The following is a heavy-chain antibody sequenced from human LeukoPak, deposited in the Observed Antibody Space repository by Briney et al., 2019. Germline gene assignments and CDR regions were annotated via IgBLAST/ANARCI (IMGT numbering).Heavy chain of an antibody. J-gene: IGHJ5*02. V-gene: IGHV3-7*01. CDR3: ARGYYYGSGSNWFDP. Sequence: PGGSLRLSCAASGFPFSSYWMNWVRQAPGKGLEWVANIKENGGERYYVDSVKGRFTISRDNANSSLYLKMNSLRAEDTAVYYCARGYYYGSGSNWFDPWGQGTLVTVSS. D-gene: IGHD3-10*01. CDR2: IKENGGER. CDR1: GFPFSSYW.